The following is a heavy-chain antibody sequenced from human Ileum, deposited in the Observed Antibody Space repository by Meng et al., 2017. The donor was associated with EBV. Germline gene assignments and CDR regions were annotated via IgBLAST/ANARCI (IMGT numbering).Heavy chain of an antibody. V-gene: IGHV1-46*01. Sequence: QGPLVQSGAEVTKPGASVKLSCKASGYTLTSYVIHWVRQAPGQGLEWMGVINPSGGGTSYAQEFEGRVTMTTDTSTNTVYMELSGLRSDDTAVYYCANTVGMEAFDIWGQGTMVTVSS. D-gene: IGHD5-12*01. CDR1: GYTLTSYV. CDR3: ANTVGMEAFDI. J-gene: IGHJ3*02. CDR2: INPSGGGT.